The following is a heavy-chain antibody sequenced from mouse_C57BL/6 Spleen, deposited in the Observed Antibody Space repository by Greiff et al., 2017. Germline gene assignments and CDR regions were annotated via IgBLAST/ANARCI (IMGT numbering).Heavy chain of an antibody. D-gene: IGHD2-3*01. CDR1: GYTFTSYW. Sequence: QVQLQQPGAELVKPGASVKLSCKASGYTFTSYWMHWVKQRPGRGLEWIGRIDPNSGGTKYNEKFKSKATLTVDKPSSTAYMQLSSLTSEDSAVLYCGRRGLLPVYYAMDYWGQGTSVTVSS. CDR2: IDPNSGGT. V-gene: IGHV1-72*01. J-gene: IGHJ4*01. CDR3: GRRGLLPVYYAMDY.